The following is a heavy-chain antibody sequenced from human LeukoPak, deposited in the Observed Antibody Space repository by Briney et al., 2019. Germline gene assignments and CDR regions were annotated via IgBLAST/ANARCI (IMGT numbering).Heavy chain of an antibody. CDR2: IYPGDSDT. J-gene: IGHJ4*02. CDR3: ARWEDYCSSASCYRGYFDY. V-gene: IGHV5-51*01. CDR1: GYSFTSYW. D-gene: IGHD2-2*01. Sequence: GESLKISCKGSGYSFTSYWIGWVRQMPGKGLEWMGIIYPGDSDTRYSPAFQGQVTISADKSISTAYLQWNSLKASDTATYYCARWEDYCSSASCYRGYFDYWGQGTLVTVSS.